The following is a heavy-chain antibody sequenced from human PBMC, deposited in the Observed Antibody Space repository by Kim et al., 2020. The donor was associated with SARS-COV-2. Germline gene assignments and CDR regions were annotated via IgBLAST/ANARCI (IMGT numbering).Heavy chain of an antibody. CDR1: GGSISSSNW. V-gene: IGHV4-4*02. CDR2: LYHSGST. D-gene: IGHD6-19*01. J-gene: IGHJ6*02. CDR3: ASRIAVAAYYGMDV. Sequence: SETLSLTCAVSGGSISSSNWWSWVRQPPGKGLEWIGELYHSGSTNYNPSLKSRVTISVDKAKNQFSLKLSSVTAADTAVYYCASRIAVAAYYGMDVWGQGTTVTVSS.